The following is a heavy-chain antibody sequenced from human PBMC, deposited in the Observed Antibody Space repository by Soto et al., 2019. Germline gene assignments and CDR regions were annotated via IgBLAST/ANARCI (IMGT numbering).Heavy chain of an antibody. J-gene: IGHJ4*02. CDR2: IYYSGST. CDR3: ARVGCSGGSCYSFFDY. D-gene: IGHD2-15*01. CDR1: GGSISSYY. V-gene: IGHV4-59*01. Sequence: QVQLQESGPGLVKPSETLSLTCTVSGGSISSYYWSWMRQPPGKGLEWIGYIYYSGSTNYNPSLKSRVTISVDTSKNQFSLKLSSVTAADTAVYYCARVGCSGGSCYSFFDYWGQGTLVTVSS.